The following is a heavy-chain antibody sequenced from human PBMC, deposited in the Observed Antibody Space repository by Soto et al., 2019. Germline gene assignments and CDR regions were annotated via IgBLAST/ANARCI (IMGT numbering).Heavy chain of an antibody. Sequence: VKVSCKAPGGTFSSYAISWVRQAPGQGLEWMGGIIPIFGTANYAQKFQGRVTITADESTSTAYMELSSLRSDDTAVYYCARDRGYYDSSGLPPFAAFDIWGQGTMVTVSS. D-gene: IGHD3-22*01. CDR2: IIPIFGTA. CDR1: GGTFSSYA. J-gene: IGHJ3*02. V-gene: IGHV1-69*13. CDR3: ARDRGYYDSSGLPPFAAFDI.